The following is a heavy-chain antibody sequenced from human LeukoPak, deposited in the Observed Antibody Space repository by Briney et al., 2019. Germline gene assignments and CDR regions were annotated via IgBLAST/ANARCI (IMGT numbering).Heavy chain of an antibody. D-gene: IGHD6-19*01. V-gene: IGHV3-7*01. CDR3: ARTEQWTNWFDP. CDR2: IKQDESEK. Sequence: GGSLRLSCAASGFSFSSSWMSWVRQAPGKGLEWVANIKQDESEKYYVDSVRGRFTISRDDAKNSLYLQMSSLRVEDTAVYYCARTEQWTNWFDPWGQGTLVTVSS. J-gene: IGHJ5*02. CDR1: GFSFSSSW.